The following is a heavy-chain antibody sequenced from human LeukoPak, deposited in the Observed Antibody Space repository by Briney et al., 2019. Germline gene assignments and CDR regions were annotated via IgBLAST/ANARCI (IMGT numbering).Heavy chain of an antibody. CDR1: GFTVNTND. J-gene: IGHJ1*01. CDR2: IDSGGRT. Sequence: PGGSLRLSCAASGFTVNTNDMSWVRQAPGKGLEWVSVIDSGGRTFYADSVKGRFTISRDNSKNTLDLQMNSLRVEDTAVYYCAKDYGGGVAGRGQTPEYFQHWGQGTLVTVSS. D-gene: IGHD6-19*01. CDR3: AKDYGGGVAGRGQTPEYFQH. V-gene: IGHV3-66*01.